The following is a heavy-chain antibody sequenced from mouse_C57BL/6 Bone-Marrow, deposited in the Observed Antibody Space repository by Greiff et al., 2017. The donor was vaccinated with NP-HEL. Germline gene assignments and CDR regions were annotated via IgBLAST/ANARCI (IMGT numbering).Heavy chain of an antibody. CDR3: ERQVELAY. D-gene: IGHD1-1*01. V-gene: IGHV5-15*01. Sequence: EVMLVESGGGLVQPGGSLKLSCAASGFTFSDYGMAWVRQAPRKGPEWVAFISNLAYSIYYADTVTGRFTLSRENAKNTLYLEMSSLRSEDTAMYYCERQVELAYWGQGTLVTVSA. J-gene: IGHJ3*01. CDR2: ISNLAYSI. CDR1: GFTFSDYG.